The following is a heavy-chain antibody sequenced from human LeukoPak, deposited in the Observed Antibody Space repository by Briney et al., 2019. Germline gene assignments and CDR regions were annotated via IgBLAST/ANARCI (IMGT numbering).Heavy chain of an antibody. D-gene: IGHD3-22*01. CDR3: ARVSSGYYPAAFDY. CDR2: ISAYNGNT. Sequence: GASVKVSCKASGYTFTSYGISWVRQAPGQGLEWMGWISAYNGNTNYAQKLQGRVTMTTDTSTSTAYMELRSLRSDDTAVYYCARVSSGYYPAAFDYWGQGTLVTVSS. J-gene: IGHJ4*02. V-gene: IGHV1-18*01. CDR1: GYTFTSYG.